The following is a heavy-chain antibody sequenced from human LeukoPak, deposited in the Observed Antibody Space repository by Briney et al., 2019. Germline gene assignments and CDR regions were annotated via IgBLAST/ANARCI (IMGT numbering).Heavy chain of an antibody. Sequence: PGGSLRLSCAASGFTFSSYSMNWVRQAPGKGLEWVSYISSSSSTIYYADSVKGRFTISRDNAKNSLYLQMNSLRAEDTAVYYCTTSSYCEKNVCQTYFDFWGQGTLVTVSS. J-gene: IGHJ4*02. V-gene: IGHV3-48*01. CDR2: ISSSSSTI. D-gene: IGHD2-21*01. CDR3: TTSSYCEKNVCQTYFDF. CDR1: GFTFSSYS.